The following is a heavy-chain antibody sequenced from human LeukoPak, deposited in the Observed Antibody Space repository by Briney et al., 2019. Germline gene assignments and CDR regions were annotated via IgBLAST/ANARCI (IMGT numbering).Heavy chain of an antibody. CDR1: GGSVSSGSYY. CDR2: IYYSGST. D-gene: IGHD3-16*02. CDR3: ARGPSRRMDSRYSDYVWGSCRRNGYFDY. J-gene: IGHJ4*02. V-gene: IGHV4-61*01. Sequence: RTSETLSLTCAVSGGSVSSGSYYWSWIRQPPGKGLEWIGYIYYSGSTNYNPSLKSRVTISVDTSKNQFSLKLSSVTAADTAVYYCARGPSRRMDSRYSDYVWGSCRRNGYFDYWGQGTLVTVSS.